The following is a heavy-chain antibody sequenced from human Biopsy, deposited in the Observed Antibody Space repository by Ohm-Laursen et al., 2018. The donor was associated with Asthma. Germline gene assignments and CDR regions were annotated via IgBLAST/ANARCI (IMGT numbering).Heavy chain of an antibody. V-gene: IGHV3-53*01. CDR3: ARAGDTNDYGPAFDI. CDR2: MYAGGSR. J-gene: IGHJ3*02. D-gene: IGHD4-17*01. CDR1: GVNVTNNY. Sequence: SLRLSCSASGVNVTNNYMTWVRQAPGKGLEWVSIMYAGGSRFYADRVKGRFTISRDNSKNTLYLQMDSLRPEDTAFYYCARAGDTNDYGPAFDIWGLGTMVTVSS.